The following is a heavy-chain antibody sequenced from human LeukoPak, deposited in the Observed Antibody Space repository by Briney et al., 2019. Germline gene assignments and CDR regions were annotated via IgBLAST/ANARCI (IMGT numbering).Heavy chain of an antibody. CDR3: ARAGVMVRGDYYYYYMDV. J-gene: IGHJ6*03. D-gene: IGHD3-10*01. Sequence: ASVKVSCKASGYTFTSYDINWGRQATGQGLEWMGWMNPNSGNTGYAQKFQSRVTITSNTSISPAYMELSSVRSEDTAVYYCARAGVMVRGDYYYYYMDVWGKGTTVTVSS. CDR1: GYTFTSYD. V-gene: IGHV1-8*03. CDR2: MNPNSGNT.